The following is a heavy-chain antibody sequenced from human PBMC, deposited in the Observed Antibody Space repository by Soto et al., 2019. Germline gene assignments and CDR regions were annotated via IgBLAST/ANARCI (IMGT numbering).Heavy chain of an antibody. V-gene: IGHV4-59*01. CDR3: ARALMGSFDAFDI. CDR1: GGSISTYY. D-gene: IGHD3-16*01. Sequence: SETLSLTCSASGGSISTYYWSWIRQAPGKRLEWLGYIFHSGATNYNPSLESRVTISVDTSKSQLSLRLTSVTAADTGVYYCARALMGSFDAFDIWGQGTTVTVSS. CDR2: IFHSGAT. J-gene: IGHJ3*02.